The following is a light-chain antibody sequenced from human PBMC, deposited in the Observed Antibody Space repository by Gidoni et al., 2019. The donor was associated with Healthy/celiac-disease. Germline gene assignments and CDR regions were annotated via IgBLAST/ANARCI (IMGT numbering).Light chain of an antibody. CDR3: HQFT. CDR2: AAS. V-gene: IGKV1-9*01. Sequence: DIQLTQSPSFLSASVGDRVTITCRASQGISSYLAWYQQKPGQAPKLLSYAASTLQSVVPSRFSGSGSGTEFTLTISSLQPEDFANYYCHQFTFGPGTKVDIK. CDR1: QGISSY. J-gene: IGKJ3*01.